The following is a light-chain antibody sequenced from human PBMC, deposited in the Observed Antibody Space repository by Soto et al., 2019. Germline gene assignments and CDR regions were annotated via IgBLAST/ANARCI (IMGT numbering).Light chain of an antibody. V-gene: IGKV3-11*01. Sequence: EIVVTQSPATLSLSPGERATLSCRASQSISSYLAWYQQKPGQAPRLLIYDASNRATGIPARFSGGGTGTDFTLTISSLEPEDFAVYYCQQRSNWPPTFGGGTKVEIK. CDR1: QSISSY. J-gene: IGKJ4*01. CDR2: DAS. CDR3: QQRSNWPPT.